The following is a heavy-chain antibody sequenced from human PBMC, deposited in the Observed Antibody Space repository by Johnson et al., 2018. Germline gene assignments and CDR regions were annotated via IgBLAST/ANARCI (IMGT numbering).Heavy chain of an antibody. J-gene: IGHJ1*01. CDR3: ARAIVGKGYFQH. V-gene: IGHV3-11*04. CDR1: GFTFSAYY. D-gene: IGHD1-26*01. Sequence: LGESGVGLVKPGGSLGLSCSSSGFTFSAYYMSGIRPAPGKGLEGVSYIGRSSSTIYYADSVKGRFTISRDTAKNSLYLQMNSLRDEDTAVYYCARAIVGKGYFQHWGQGTLVTVSS. CDR2: IGRSSSTI.